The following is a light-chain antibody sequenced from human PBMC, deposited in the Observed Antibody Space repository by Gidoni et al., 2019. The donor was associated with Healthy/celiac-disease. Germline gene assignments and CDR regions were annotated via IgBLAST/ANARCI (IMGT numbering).Light chain of an antibody. V-gene: IGKV1-27*01. Sequence: DLPMTQSPSSLSASVGDRVTITCRASQGISNYLAWYQQKPGKVPKLLIYAASTLQSGVPSRLSGSGSGTEFTLTISSMQPEDVATYYCKKYNSDPRTFGQGTKVEIK. CDR1: QGISNY. CDR3: KKYNSDPRT. J-gene: IGKJ1*01. CDR2: AAS.